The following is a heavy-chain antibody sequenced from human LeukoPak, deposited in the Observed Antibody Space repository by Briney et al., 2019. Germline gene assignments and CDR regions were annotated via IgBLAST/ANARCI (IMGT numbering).Heavy chain of an antibody. CDR2: IREDGSEK. CDR1: GFIFSSYA. Sequence: GGSLRLSCAASGFIFSSYAMSWVRQAPGKGLEWVANIREDGSEKKYMDSVKGRFTISRDNAKNSVYLQMNSLRAEDTAVYYCARDGRGGHNDYWGQGTLVTVSS. D-gene: IGHD1-1*01. CDR3: ARDGRGGHNDY. J-gene: IGHJ4*02. V-gene: IGHV3-7*01.